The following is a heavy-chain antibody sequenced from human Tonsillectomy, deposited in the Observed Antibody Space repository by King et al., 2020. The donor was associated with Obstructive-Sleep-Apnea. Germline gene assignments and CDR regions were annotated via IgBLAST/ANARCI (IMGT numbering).Heavy chain of an antibody. CDR1: GFSFTSYW. D-gene: IGHD6-19*01. J-gene: IGHJ6*02. V-gene: IGHV5-51*01. CDR3: ARPSSSGWTVMDV. CDR2: IYPADSDT. Sequence: VQLVESGAEVKKPGESLKISCKGSGFSFTSYWIAWVRQMPGKGLEWMGIIYPADSDTKYSPSFQVQVTISADKSISTAYLQWSSLKASDTAMYYCARPSSSGWTVMDVWGQGTTVTVSS.